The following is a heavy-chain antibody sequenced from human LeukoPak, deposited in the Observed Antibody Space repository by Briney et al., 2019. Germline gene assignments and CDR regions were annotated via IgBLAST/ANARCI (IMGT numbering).Heavy chain of an antibody. CDR1: GFTLSTYG. Sequence: GGSLRLSCAASGFTLSTYGMHWVRQAPGKGLEWVAVISYDGSNKYYVDSVKGRFTISRDNSKNTLYLQMISLRDEDTSVYYCAKDRIGVAAPKAYFDYWGQGTLVTVSS. D-gene: IGHD6-19*01. V-gene: IGHV3-30*18. CDR3: AKDRIGVAAPKAYFDY. CDR2: ISYDGSNK. J-gene: IGHJ4*02.